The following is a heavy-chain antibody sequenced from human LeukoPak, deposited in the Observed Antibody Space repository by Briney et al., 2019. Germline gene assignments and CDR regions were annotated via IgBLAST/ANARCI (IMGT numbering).Heavy chain of an antibody. CDR3: AKVGSGWYVY. V-gene: IGHV5-10-1*01. J-gene: IGHJ4*02. CDR1: GYSFTSYW. CDR2: IDPSDSYT. D-gene: IGHD6-19*01. Sequence: GESLKISCKGSGYSFTSYWISWVRQMPGKGLEWMGRIDPSDSYTNYSPSFQGHVTISADKSISTAYLQWSSLKASDTAMYYCAKVGSGWYVYWGLGTLVTVSS.